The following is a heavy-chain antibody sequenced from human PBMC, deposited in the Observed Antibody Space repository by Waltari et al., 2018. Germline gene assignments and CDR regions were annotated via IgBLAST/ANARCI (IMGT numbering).Heavy chain of an antibody. J-gene: IGHJ3*02. D-gene: IGHD5-12*01. CDR2: IYPGDSDA. CDR1: GYSFTTYW. Sequence: EVQLVQSGAEVKKPGESLKISCPGSGYSFTTYWIGWVRQMPGKGLELIGIIYPGDSDAKYRPSFQGQVTISADKSINTAYLQWSSRKASDTAMYYCARDVARDAFDMWGQGTRVTVSS. V-gene: IGHV5-51*03. CDR3: ARDVARDAFDM.